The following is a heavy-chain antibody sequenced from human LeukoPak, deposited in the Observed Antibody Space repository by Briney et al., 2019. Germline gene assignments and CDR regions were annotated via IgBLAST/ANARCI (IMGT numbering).Heavy chain of an antibody. J-gene: IGHJ6*02. D-gene: IGHD3-10*01. V-gene: IGHV4-59*12. CDR1: GGSISTYY. Sequence: PSETLSLTCTVSGGSISTYYGNWIRQAPGKGLEWIGYIYYSGSTNYNPSLKSRVTMSVDTSRNQFSLKLSSVTAADTAVYYCARDGRPSGFYGMDVWGQGTTVTVSS. CDR3: ARDGRPSGFYGMDV. CDR2: IYYSGST.